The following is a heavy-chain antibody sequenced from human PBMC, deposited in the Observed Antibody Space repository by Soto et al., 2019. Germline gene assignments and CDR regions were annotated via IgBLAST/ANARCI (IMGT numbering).Heavy chain of an antibody. CDR1: GYTFTRSG. D-gene: IGHD3-10*01. CDR3: AREGGAPYYYYGMDV. J-gene: IGHJ6*02. CDR2: ISTYNGDT. Sequence: VASVKVSCKASGYTFTRSGISWVRQAPGQGLEWMGWISTYNGDTNYAQTFQGRVTMTTDTSTSTVHMEVRSLRSDDTAVYYCAREGGAPYYYYGMDVWGRGTPVTVSS. V-gene: IGHV1-18*01.